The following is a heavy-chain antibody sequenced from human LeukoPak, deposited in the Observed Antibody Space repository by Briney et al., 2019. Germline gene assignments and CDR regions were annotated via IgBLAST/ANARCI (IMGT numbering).Heavy chain of an antibody. V-gene: IGHV4-61*02. CDR3: ARVGYYDSSGYRFFWFDP. J-gene: IGHJ5*02. Sequence: SETLSLTCTVSGGSISSGSYYWSWIRQPAGKGLEWIGRIYTSGSTNYNPSLKSRVTISVDTSKNQFSLKLSSVTAADTAVYYCARVGYYDSSGYRFFWFDPWGQGTLVTVSS. CDR1: GGSISSGSYY. D-gene: IGHD3-22*01. CDR2: IYTSGST.